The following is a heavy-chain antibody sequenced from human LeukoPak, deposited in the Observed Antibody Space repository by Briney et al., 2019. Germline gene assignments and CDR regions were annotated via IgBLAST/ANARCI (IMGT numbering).Heavy chain of an antibody. D-gene: IGHD3-9*01. CDR2: IIPIFGTA. CDR1: GGTFSSYA. Sequence: ASVKVSCKASGGTFSSYAISWVRQAPGQGLEWMGGIIPIFGTANYAQKFQGRVTITADESTSTAYMELSSLRSEDTAVYYCARDRIDDILTGYYAPFGPWGQGTLVTVSS. J-gene: IGHJ5*02. CDR3: ARDRIDDILTGYYAPFGP. V-gene: IGHV1-69*01.